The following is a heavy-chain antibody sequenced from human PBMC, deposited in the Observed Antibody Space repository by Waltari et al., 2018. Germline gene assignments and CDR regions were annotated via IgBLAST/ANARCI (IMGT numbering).Heavy chain of an antibody. CDR3: SGDLERERPNFDY. V-gene: IGHV3-7*04. Sequence: EVQLVESGGGLVEPGGSLRLSCVASGFSFITYWMSWVRQGPGKTVELVADLNQIGLKKNFMGSMKGRITIARDDAKSLVFREMNSLQGDGTAVVYCSGDLERERPNFDYWGQGILVTVSS. CDR1: GFSFITYW. CDR2: LNQIGLKK. J-gene: IGHJ4*02. D-gene: IGHD3-3*01.